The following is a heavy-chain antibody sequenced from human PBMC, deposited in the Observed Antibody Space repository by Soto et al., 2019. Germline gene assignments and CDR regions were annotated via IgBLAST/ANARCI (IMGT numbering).Heavy chain of an antibody. Sequence: QVQLQESGPGLVKPSQTLSLTCTVSGGSISSGDYYWSWIRQPPGKGLEWIGYIYYSGSTYYNPSLKSRVTISVDTSKHQFSLKLSSVTAADTAVYYCARVIVGHYGSGLYYFDYWGQGTLVTVSS. J-gene: IGHJ4*02. CDR2: IYYSGST. V-gene: IGHV4-30-4*01. CDR3: ARVIVGHYGSGLYYFDY. D-gene: IGHD3-10*01. CDR1: GGSISSGDYY.